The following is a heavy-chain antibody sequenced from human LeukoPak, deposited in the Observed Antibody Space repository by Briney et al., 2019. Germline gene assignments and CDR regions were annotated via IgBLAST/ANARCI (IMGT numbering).Heavy chain of an antibody. CDR2: ISGSGGST. Sequence: PGGSLRLSCAASGFTFSSYGMSWVRQVPGKGLEWVSAISGSGGSTYYADSVKGRFTISRDNSKNTLYLQMNSLRAEDTAVYYCAKGRDTAIVPLDYWGQGTLVTVSS. CDR1: GFTFSSYG. D-gene: IGHD5-18*01. CDR3: AKGRDTAIVPLDY. V-gene: IGHV3-23*01. J-gene: IGHJ4*02.